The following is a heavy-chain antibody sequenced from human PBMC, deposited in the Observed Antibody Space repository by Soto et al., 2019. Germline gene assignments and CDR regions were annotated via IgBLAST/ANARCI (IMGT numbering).Heavy chain of an antibody. CDR3: GRGRSGEIVVFY. CDR2: ISPKSGGT. V-gene: IGHV1-2*02. D-gene: IGHD1-26*01. J-gene: IGHJ4*02. CDR1: GYTFTGYY. Sequence: VKVSFQASGYTFTGYYIHWVRQAPGQGLEWVGEISPKSGGTRYAQKFQGRVTMTKDTSITTVYMELSNLSPDDTAVYYCGRGRSGEIVVFYWGQGTLVTVSS.